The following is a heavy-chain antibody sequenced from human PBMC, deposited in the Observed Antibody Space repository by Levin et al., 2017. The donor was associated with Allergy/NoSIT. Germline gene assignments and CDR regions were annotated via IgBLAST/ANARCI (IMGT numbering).Heavy chain of an antibody. J-gene: IGHJ3*02. CDR1: GFAFSDYS. D-gene: IGHD3-10*01. CDR2: IGKSSSPI. V-gene: IGHV3-48*01. Sequence: GGSLRLSCAASGFAFSDYSMTWVRQGPGKGLEWVSYIGKSSSPIYNADSVKGRFTISRDDAKNSLYLQMNSLRAEDTAMYYCARVGPYYGSDYDAFDIWGQGTMVTVSS. CDR3: ARVGPYYGSDYDAFDI.